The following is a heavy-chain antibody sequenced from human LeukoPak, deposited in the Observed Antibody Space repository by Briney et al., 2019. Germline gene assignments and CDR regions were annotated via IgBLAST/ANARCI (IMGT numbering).Heavy chain of an antibody. Sequence: GGSLRLSCAASGFTFDDYAMHWVRQAPGKGLEWVAFIRSDGGNKYYADSVTGRFTISRDNSKNRLYLQMNSLRTEDTAIYYCAKSYSSGWYVGENYFDYWGQGTLVTVSS. CDR1: GFTFDDYA. D-gene: IGHD6-19*01. J-gene: IGHJ4*02. V-gene: IGHV3-30*02. CDR2: IRSDGGNK. CDR3: AKSYSSGWYVGENYFDY.